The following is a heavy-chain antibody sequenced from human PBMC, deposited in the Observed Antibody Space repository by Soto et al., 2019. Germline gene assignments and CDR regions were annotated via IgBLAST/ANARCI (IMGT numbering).Heavy chain of an antibody. D-gene: IGHD3-10*01. Sequence: SETLSLTCAVYGGSFSGYYWSWIRQPPGKGLEWIGEINHSGSTNYNPSLKSRVTISVDTSKNQFSLKLSSVTAADTAVYYCARGHGSGSYWDKYNWFDPWGQGTLVTVSS. J-gene: IGHJ5*02. CDR1: GGSFSGYY. V-gene: IGHV4-34*01. CDR3: ARGHGSGSYWDKYNWFDP. CDR2: INHSGST.